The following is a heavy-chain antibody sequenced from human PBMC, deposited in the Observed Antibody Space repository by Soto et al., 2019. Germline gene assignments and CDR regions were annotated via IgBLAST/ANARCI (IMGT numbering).Heavy chain of an antibody. CDR1: GFMFSAYA. V-gene: IGHV3-30*04. Sequence: PRGSLRLSCAASGFMFSAYAMLWVRQAPGKGLEWVAAISYDGTNKYYADSIKGRFTISRDNSANTLFLQVNSLRREDTAMYYCARDPSPYTSGWYGIDFWGHGTLVTVSS. J-gene: IGHJ4*01. CDR2: ISYDGTNK. CDR3: ARDPSPYTSGWYGIDF. D-gene: IGHD6-19*01.